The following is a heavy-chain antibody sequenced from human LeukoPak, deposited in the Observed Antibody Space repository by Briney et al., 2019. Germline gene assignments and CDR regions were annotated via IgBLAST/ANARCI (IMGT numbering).Heavy chain of an antibody. CDR3: ARSCDGDCYSDY. D-gene: IGHD2-21*02. J-gene: IGHJ4*02. CDR1: GFTFSNYS. Sequence: NPGGSLRLSCAASGFTFSNYSMNWVRQALGKGLEWVSSIGSTSHFRYYADSLKGRVTISRDNAKNSLYLQMSSLRVEDTAVYYCARSCDGDCYSDYWGQGTLVTVSS. V-gene: IGHV3-21*01. CDR2: IGSTSHFR.